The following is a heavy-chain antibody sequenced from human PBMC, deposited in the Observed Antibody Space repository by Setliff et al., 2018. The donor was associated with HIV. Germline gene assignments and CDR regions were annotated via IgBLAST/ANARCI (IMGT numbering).Heavy chain of an antibody. CDR2: IYYSGGT. CDR3: ARRGCSSTSCYAGDNWFDP. V-gene: IGHV4-59*01. J-gene: IGHJ5*02. CDR1: GVSISSYY. Sequence: TLSLTCTVSGVSISSYYWSWIRQPPGKGLEWIGYIYYSGGTNYNPSLKSRVTISVDTSKNQFSLKLSSVTAADTAVYYCARRGCSSTSCYAGDNWFDPWGQGTLVTVSS. D-gene: IGHD2-2*01.